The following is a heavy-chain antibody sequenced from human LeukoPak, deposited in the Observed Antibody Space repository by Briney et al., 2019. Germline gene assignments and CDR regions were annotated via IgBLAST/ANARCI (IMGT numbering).Heavy chain of an antibody. V-gene: IGHV3-53*01. CDR3: ASVGSTSYGWFDP. CDR2: IYSDGTT. J-gene: IGHJ5*02. D-gene: IGHD2-2*01. Sequence: GGSLRLSCAASGFTVTSNYLSWVRQAPGKGLEWVSVIYSDGTTYYADSVKGRFTISRDNSKNTLYLQMNSLRAEDTAVYYCASVGSTSYGWFDPWGQGTLVTVSS. CDR1: GFTVTSNY.